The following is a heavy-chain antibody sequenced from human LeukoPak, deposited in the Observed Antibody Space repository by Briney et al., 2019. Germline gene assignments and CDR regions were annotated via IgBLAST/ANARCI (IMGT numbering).Heavy chain of an antibody. D-gene: IGHD5-24*01. CDR1: GFTFSTYW. CDR2: MKQDGSEK. Sequence: GGSLRLSCAASGFTFSTYWMTLVRQAPGKGLEWVANMKQDGSEKYYVDSVKGRFTISRDNAKNSLYLQMNSLSAEDTAIYYCARDRRDGYSVLDYWGQGTLVTVSS. J-gene: IGHJ4*02. V-gene: IGHV3-7*01. CDR3: ARDRRDGYSVLDY.